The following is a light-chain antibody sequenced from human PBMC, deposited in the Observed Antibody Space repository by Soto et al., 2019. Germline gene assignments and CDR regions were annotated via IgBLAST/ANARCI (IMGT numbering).Light chain of an antibody. CDR1: SSDIGGYNY. CDR2: SNN. V-gene: IGLV2-8*01. J-gene: IGLJ1*01. CDR3: AAWDDSLNGFYV. Sequence: QSALTQPPSASGSPGQSVTISCTGTSSDIGGYNYVSWYQQHPGKAPKLLIYSNNQRPSGVPDRFSGSKSGTSASLAISGLQSEDEADYYCAAWDDSLNGFYVFGTGTKLTVL.